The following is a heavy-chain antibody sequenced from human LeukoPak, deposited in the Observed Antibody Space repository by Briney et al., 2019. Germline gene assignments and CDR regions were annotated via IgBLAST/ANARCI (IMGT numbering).Heavy chain of an antibody. D-gene: IGHD3-16*02. CDR2: IKHDGSEE. Sequence: GGSLRLSCVASGLSISGQWMNRVRQAPGQGLEWVANIKHDGSEEYYVDSVKGRFTVSRDDGRNSVSLQMNSVRAEDTAVYYCGYTNNFYHWGQGTLVVVSS. V-gene: IGHV3-7*01. CDR1: GLSISGQW. J-gene: IGHJ4*02. CDR3: GYTNNFYH.